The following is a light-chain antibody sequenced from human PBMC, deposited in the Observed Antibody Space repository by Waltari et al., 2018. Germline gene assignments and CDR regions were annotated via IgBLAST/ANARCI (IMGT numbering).Light chain of an antibody. J-gene: IGLJ3*02. CDR3: NSYAGSSSWV. Sequence: QSALTQPASVSGSPGQSITISCTGTSSDLGFYNYVPWSQQHPGNAPKLMIYDVSERPSGVSNRFSGSKSGNTASLTISGLQAEDEADYYCNSYAGSSSWVFGGGTKLTVL. V-gene: IGLV2-14*01. CDR1: SSDLGFYNY. CDR2: DVS.